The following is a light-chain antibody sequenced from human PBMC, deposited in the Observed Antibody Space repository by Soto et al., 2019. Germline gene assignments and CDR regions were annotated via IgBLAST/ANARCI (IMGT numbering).Light chain of an antibody. V-gene: IGKV3-11*01. J-gene: IGKJ1*01. Sequence: EIVLTQSPATMSLSPWERATLSCRTSQSVSRNLAWYQQKPGQAPRLLIYDASQRATGIAARFSGSGSGTDFTLTISSLEPEDFAVYYCQQYNNWPPETFGQGTKVDIK. CDR3: QQYNNWPPET. CDR2: DAS. CDR1: QSVSRN.